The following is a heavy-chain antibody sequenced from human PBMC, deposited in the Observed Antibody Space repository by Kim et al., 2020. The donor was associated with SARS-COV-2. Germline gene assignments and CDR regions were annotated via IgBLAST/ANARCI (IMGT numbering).Heavy chain of an antibody. CDR3: AGSHENYDSWYDP. D-gene: IGHD3-9*01. CDR2: TYDSGVT. V-gene: IGHV4-30-4*01. Sequence: SETLSLTCNVSGGSMNRDDTCWSWIRQSPGKGLEWIGSTYDSGVTLYNPPLKSRLTISVDKSNNQFSLTLSSVTAADTAVYYCAGSHENYDSWYDPWGPGTLVTVSS. J-gene: IGHJ5*02. CDR1: GGSMNRDDTC.